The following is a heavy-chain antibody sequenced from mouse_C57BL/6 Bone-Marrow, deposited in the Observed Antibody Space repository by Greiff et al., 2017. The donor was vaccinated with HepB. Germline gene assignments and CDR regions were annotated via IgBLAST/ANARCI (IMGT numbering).Heavy chain of an antibody. V-gene: IGHV3-6*01. D-gene: IGHD2-4*01. Sequence: EVKLVESGPGLVKPSQSLSLTCSVTGYSITSGYYWNWIRQFPGNKLEWMGYISYDGSNNYNPSLKNRISITRDTSKNQFFLKLNSVTTEDTATYYCAGDYDYDGVPFYYYAMDYWGQGTSVTVSS. CDR3: AGDYDYDGVPFYYYAMDY. CDR1: GYSITSGYY. CDR2: ISYDGSN. J-gene: IGHJ4*01.